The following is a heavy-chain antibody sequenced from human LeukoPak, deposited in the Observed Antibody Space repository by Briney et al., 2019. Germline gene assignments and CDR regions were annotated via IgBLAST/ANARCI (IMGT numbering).Heavy chain of an antibody. Sequence: GASVKVSCKASGYTFTGYYLHWVRQAPGQGLEWMGIISPSGGSTTYAQKFQGRVTMTRDTSTSTVYMELSSLRSEDTAVYYCARDPGLPSYSYYMDVWGKGTPVTVPS. D-gene: IGHD2-21*01. V-gene: IGHV1-46*01. CDR1: GYTFTGYY. J-gene: IGHJ6*03. CDR3: ARDPGLPSYSYYMDV. CDR2: ISPSGGST.